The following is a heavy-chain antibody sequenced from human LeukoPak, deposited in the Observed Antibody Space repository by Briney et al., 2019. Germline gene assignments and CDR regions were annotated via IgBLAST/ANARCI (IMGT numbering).Heavy chain of an antibody. CDR2: INHSGST. V-gene: IGHV4-34*01. Sequence: NPSETLSLTCAVYGGSFSGYYWSWIRQPPGKGLEWIGEINHSGSTNYNPSLKSRVTISVDTSKNQFSLKLSSVTAADTAVYYCARGRIQPDIVVVPANRRGWFDPWGQGTLVTVSP. CDR1: GGSFSGYY. J-gene: IGHJ5*02. D-gene: IGHD2-2*01. CDR3: ARGRIQPDIVVVPANRRGWFDP.